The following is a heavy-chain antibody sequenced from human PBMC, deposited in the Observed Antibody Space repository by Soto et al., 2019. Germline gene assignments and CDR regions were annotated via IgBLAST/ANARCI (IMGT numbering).Heavy chain of an antibody. CDR2: INAGNGNT. CDR1: GYTFTSYA. CDR3: ARAPILVGVTPYENYFDS. J-gene: IGHJ4*02. D-gene: IGHD3-3*01. Sequence: ASVKVSCKASGYTFTSYAMHWVRQAPGQRLEWMGWINAGNGNTKYSQKFQGRVTITRDTSASTAYMELTSLRSEDTAVYYCARAPILVGVTPYENYFDSWGQGTLVTVSS. V-gene: IGHV1-3*01.